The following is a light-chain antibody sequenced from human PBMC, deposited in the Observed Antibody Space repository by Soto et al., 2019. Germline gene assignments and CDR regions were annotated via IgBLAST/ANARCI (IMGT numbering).Light chain of an antibody. CDR3: HQHNSHPWT. CDR2: AAS. CDR1: QYIRNY. J-gene: IGKJ1*01. V-gene: IGKV1-17*01. Sequence: IPMTLSASSLAASVGDTGTITGQASQYIRNYLNLYQQKLVPALHSPISAASSLQSAAPSRFRGSGYGSALNLTIRRLQHEAFETYYWHQHNSHPWTFGQGTKV.